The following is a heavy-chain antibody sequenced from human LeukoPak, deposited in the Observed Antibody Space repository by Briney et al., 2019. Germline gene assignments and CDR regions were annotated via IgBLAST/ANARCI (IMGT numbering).Heavy chain of an antibody. CDR2: INPNSGGT. D-gene: IGHD3-9*01. V-gene: IGHV1-2*06. J-gene: IGHJ4*02. Sequence: GASVKVSCKASGYTFTGYYMHWVRQAPGQGLEWMGRINPNSGGTNYAQKFQGRVTMTRDTSISTAYMELSRLRSDDTAVYYCARGPPLYHDILTGVFDYWGQGTLVTVSS. CDR3: ARGPPLYHDILTGVFDY. CDR1: GYTFTGYY.